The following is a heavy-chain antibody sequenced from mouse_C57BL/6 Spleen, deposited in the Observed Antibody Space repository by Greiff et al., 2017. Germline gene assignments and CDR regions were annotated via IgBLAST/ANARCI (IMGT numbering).Heavy chain of an antibody. V-gene: IGHV1-20*01. Sequence: EVKLQESGPELVKPGDSVKISCKASGYSFTGYFMNWVMQSHGKSLEWIGRINPYNGDTFYNQKFKGKATLTVDKSSSTAHMELRSLTSEDSAVYYCARVFGLYGSNYFDYWGQGTTLTVSS. CDR2: INPYNGDT. D-gene: IGHD1-1*01. J-gene: IGHJ2*01. CDR3: ARVFGLYGSNYFDY. CDR1: GYSFTGYF.